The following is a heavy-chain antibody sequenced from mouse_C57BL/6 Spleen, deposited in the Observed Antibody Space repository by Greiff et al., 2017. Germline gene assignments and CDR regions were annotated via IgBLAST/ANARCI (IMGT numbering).Heavy chain of an antibody. CDR1: GYTFTSYW. CDR3: AKSWDVRYFDY. J-gene: IGHJ2*01. CDR2: IYPSDSET. V-gene: IGHV1-61*01. Sequence: QVQLKQPGAELVRPGSSVKLSCKASGYTFTSYWMDWVKQRPGQGLEWIGNIYPSDSETHYNQKFKDKATLTVDKSSSTAYMQLSSLTSEDSAVYYCAKSWDVRYFDYWGQGTTLTVSS. D-gene: IGHD4-1*01.